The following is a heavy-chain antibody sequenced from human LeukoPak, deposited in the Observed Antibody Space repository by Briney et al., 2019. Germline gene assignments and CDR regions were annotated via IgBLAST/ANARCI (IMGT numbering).Heavy chain of an antibody. CDR1: GYSISSGYY. Sequence: PSETLSLTCTVSGYSISSGYYWGWIRQPPGKGLEWIGYIYYSGSTNYNPSLKSRVTISVDTSKNQFSLKLSSVTAADTAVYYCARGSGWYGYWGQGTLVTVSS. V-gene: IGHV4-61*01. J-gene: IGHJ4*02. D-gene: IGHD6-19*01. CDR2: IYYSGST. CDR3: ARGSGWYGY.